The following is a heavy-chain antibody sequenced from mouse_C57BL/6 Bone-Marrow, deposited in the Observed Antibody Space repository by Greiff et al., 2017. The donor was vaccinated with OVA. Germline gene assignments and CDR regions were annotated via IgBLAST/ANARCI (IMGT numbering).Heavy chain of an antibody. Sequence: EVHLVESEGGLVQPGSSMKLSCTASGFTFSDYYMAWVRQVPEKGLEWVANINYDGSSTYYLDSLKSRFIISRDNAKNILYLQMSSLKSEDTATYYCARGGVGRAWFAYWGQGTLVTVSA. J-gene: IGHJ3*01. V-gene: IGHV5-16*01. CDR3: ARGGVGRAWFAY. CDR1: GFTFSDYY. CDR2: INYDGSST. D-gene: IGHD1-3*01.